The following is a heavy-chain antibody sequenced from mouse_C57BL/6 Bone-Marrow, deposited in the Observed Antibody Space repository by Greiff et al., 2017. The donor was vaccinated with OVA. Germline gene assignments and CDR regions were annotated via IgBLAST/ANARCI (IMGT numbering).Heavy chain of an antibody. J-gene: IGHJ2*01. CDR1: GYSITSGYY. Sequence: EVHLVESGPGLVKPSQSLSLTCSVTGYSITSGYYWNWIRQFPGNKLEWMGYISYDGSNNYNPSLKNRISITRDTSKNQFFLKLNSVTTEDTATYYCARGDFDYWGQGTTLTVSS. CDR3: ARGDFDY. V-gene: IGHV3-6*01. CDR2: ISYDGSN.